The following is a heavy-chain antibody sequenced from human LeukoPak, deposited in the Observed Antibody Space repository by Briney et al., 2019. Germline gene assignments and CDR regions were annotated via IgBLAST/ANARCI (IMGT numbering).Heavy chain of an antibody. CDR3: ARMGDYYDSSGYYWVY. Sequence: SETLSLTCAVSGYSISSGYYWVWIRQPPGKGLEWIGSIYHSGSTYYNPSLKSRVTISVDTSKNQFSLKLSSVTAADTAVYYCARMGDYYDSSGYYWVYWGQGTLVTVSS. V-gene: IGHV4-38-2*01. D-gene: IGHD3-22*01. CDR1: GYSISSGYY. CDR2: IYHSGST. J-gene: IGHJ4*02.